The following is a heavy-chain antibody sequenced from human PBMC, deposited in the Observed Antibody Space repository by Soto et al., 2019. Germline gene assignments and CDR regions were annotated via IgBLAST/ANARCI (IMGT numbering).Heavy chain of an antibody. CDR2: ISWNSDTI. CDR3: ARDVWSQASGPPDS. V-gene: IGHV3-9*01. Sequence: EVQLVESGGGLVQPGRSLRLSCAASGFTFDDYAMHWVRQAPGKGLEWVTGISWNSDTIGYADSVKGRFTISRDNAKNSLYLQMNSLRAEDTAFYYCARDVWSQASGPPDSWGQGTLVTVSS. J-gene: IGHJ4*02. D-gene: IGHD3-10*01. CDR1: GFTFDDYA.